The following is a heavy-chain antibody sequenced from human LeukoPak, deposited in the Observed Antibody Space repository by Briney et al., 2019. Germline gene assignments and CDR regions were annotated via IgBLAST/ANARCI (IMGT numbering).Heavy chain of an antibody. D-gene: IGHD6-19*01. J-gene: IGHJ4*02. CDR1: GFSFSSHA. CDR3: AKDKEQWPFDY. CDR2: ISGSGGTT. V-gene: IGHV3-23*01. Sequence: GGSLRLSCAASGFSFSSHAMTWVRQAPGKGLEWVSSISGSGGTTYYADSVKGRFTISRDNSRNTLSLQMNSLRAVDTAVYYCAKDKEQWPFDYWGQGTLVTVSS.